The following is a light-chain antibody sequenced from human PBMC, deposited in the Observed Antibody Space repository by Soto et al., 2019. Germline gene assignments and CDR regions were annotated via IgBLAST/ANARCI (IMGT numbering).Light chain of an antibody. Sequence: EIVMTQSPATLSVSPGERATLSCRASQSGYTTLAWYQQKPGQAPRLLIYGPSTRATGIPARVSGTGSATEFTLTFSSLQSEDSAMYYSQQYSKWPLTFGGATKVEI. J-gene: IGKJ4*01. CDR3: QQYSKWPLT. CDR2: GPS. CDR1: QSGYTT. V-gene: IGKV3-15*01.